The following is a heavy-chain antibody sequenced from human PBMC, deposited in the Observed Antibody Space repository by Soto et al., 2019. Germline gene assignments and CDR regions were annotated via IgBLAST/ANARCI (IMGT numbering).Heavy chain of an antibody. J-gene: IGHJ5*02. CDR1: GDSISNSRFY. D-gene: IGHD3-22*01. CDR2: IYHTGNA. Sequence: SETLSLTCSASGDSISNSRFYWTWNRQPPGEGLEWIGSIYHTGNAYYNPSLKSRVTISVDTSKNQFSLKLTSVTAADAALYYCARDFFDSSGYTTNWFDPWGQGTLVTVSS. CDR3: ARDFFDSSGYTTNWFDP. V-gene: IGHV4-39*01.